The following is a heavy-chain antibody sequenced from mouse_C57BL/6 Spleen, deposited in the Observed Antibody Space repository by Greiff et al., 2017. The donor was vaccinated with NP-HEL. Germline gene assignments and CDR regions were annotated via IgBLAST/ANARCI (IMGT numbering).Heavy chain of an antibody. J-gene: IGHJ4*01. Sequence: VQLQQSGPGLVKPSQSLSLTCSVTGYSITSGYYWNWIRQFPGNKLEWMGYISYDGSNNYNPSLKNRISITRDTSKNQFFLKLNSVTTEDTATYYCAREGATGPYAMDYWGQGTSVTVSS. CDR1: GYSITSGYY. V-gene: IGHV3-6*01. D-gene: IGHD4-1*02. CDR2: ISYDGSN. CDR3: AREGATGPYAMDY.